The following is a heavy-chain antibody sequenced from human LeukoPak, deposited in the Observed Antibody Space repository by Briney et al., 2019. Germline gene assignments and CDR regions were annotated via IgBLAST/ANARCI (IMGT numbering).Heavy chain of an antibody. V-gene: IGHV1-46*01. CDR2: INPNGGGT. D-gene: IGHD6-13*01. Sequence: ASVKVSYKASGYTFTNYYIHWVRQAPGQGLEWMGVINPNGGGTSYRQNFQGRVTMTSDTSTSTVFMELSSLRSEDTAVYYCAREFGSRPDYYMDVWGTGTTVTVSS. J-gene: IGHJ6*03. CDR1: GYTFTNYY. CDR3: AREFGSRPDYYMDV.